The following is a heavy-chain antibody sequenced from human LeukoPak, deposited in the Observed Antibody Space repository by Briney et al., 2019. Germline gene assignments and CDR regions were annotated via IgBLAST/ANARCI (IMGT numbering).Heavy chain of an antibody. CDR2: IWSDGST. J-gene: IGHJ4*02. CDR1: GFTVSSNY. CDR3: ATGLPGYEFGLRGALFDH. Sequence: GGSLRLSCAVSGFTVSSNYMSWVRQAPGKGLEWVSVIWSDGSTHYADSVKGRFTISRDNSKNTVYFQMNSLRAEDTAVYYCATGLPGYEFGLRGALFDHWGQGTLVTVSS. D-gene: IGHD3-10*01. V-gene: IGHV3-53*01.